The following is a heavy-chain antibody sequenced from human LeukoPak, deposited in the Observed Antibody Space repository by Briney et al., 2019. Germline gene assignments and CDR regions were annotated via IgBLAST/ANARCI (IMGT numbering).Heavy chain of an antibody. CDR1: GFTFSSYS. CDR2: ISSSSSYI. J-gene: IGHJ5*02. V-gene: IGHV3-21*01. Sequence: GGFLRLSCAASGFTFSSYSKNWVRQAPGKGLEWVSSISSSSSYIYYADSVKGRFTISRDNAKNSLYLQMNSLRAEDTAVYYCARGLFAGSLPPFDPWGQGTLVTVSS. D-gene: IGHD3-10*01. CDR3: ARGLFAGSLPPFDP.